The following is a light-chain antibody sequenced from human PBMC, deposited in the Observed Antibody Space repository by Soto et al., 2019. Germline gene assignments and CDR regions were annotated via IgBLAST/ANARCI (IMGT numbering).Light chain of an antibody. J-gene: IGKJ1*01. Sequence: DIQMTQSPSTLSASVGDRVTITCLASQSISSWLAWYQQKPGKAPKLLIYDASSLESGVPSRFSGSGSGTEFTPTISSLQPDDFAASYCQQYNSYSRTFGQGTKVEIK. V-gene: IGKV1-5*01. CDR2: DAS. CDR3: QQYNSYSRT. CDR1: QSISSW.